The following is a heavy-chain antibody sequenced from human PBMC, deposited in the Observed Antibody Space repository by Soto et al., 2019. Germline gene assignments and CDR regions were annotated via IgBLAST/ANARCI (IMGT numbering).Heavy chain of an antibody. V-gene: IGHV3-30*18. J-gene: IGHJ6*02. Sequence: LRLSCAASGFTFSSYGMHWVRQAPGKGLEWVAVISYDGRNKYYADSVKGRFTISRDNSKNTLYLQMSSLRAEDTAVYYCVKDGSSGWPYYYGLDVWGQGTTVTVSS. CDR2: ISYDGRNK. CDR3: VKDGSSGWPYYYGLDV. D-gene: IGHD6-19*01. CDR1: GFTFSSYG.